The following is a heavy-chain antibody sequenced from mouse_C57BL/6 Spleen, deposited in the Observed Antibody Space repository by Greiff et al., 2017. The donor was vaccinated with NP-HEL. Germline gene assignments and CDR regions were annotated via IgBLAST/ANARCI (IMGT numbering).Heavy chain of an antibody. Sequence: VQLKESGAELVRPGASVTLSCKASGYTFTDYEMHWVKQTPVHGLEWIGAIDPETGGTAYNQKFKGKAILTADKSSSTAYMELRSLTSEDSAVYYCTRGDSSGYVKTWFAYWGQGTLVTVSA. D-gene: IGHD3-2*02. J-gene: IGHJ3*01. CDR3: TRGDSSGYVKTWFAY. CDR1: GYTFTDYE. CDR2: IDPETGGT. V-gene: IGHV1-15*01.